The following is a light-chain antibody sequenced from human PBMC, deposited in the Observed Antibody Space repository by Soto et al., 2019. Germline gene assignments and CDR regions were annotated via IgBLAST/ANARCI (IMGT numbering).Light chain of an antibody. Sequence: EIVLTQSPGTLSLSPGEGATLSCRASESVSHNYLAWYQQKPGQAPRLLIYGVSFRSTGIPARFSGSGSGTDFSLTISRLEPEDFAVYYCQHYSLSRYFSFGPGTKVEVK. CDR2: GVS. V-gene: IGKV3-20*01. J-gene: IGKJ3*01. CDR1: ESVSHNY. CDR3: QHYSLSRYFS.